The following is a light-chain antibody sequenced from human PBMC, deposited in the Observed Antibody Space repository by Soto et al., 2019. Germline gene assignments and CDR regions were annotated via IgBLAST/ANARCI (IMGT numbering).Light chain of an antibody. CDR3: CSKAGTSTAV. Sequence: QSALTQPRSVSGSPGQSVTISCTGTSSDVGRYDYVSWYQHHPGKAPKLLIYDVNKWPSGVSDRFSGSKSGNTASLSISGLQAEDEADYYCCSKAGTSTAVFGGGTQLTVL. CDR1: SSDVGRYDY. V-gene: IGLV2-11*01. CDR2: DVN. J-gene: IGLJ2*01.